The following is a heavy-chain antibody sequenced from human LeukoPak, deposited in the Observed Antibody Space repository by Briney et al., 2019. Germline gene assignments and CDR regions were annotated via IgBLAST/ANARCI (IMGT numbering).Heavy chain of an antibody. Sequence: PGGSLRLSCAASGFTFSSYSMNWVRQAPGKGLEWVSSISSGSSYIYYADSVKGRFTISRDNAKNSLYLQMNSLRAEDTAVYYCARRLSTQTYYDFWSGYSYAFDIWGQGTMVTVSS. J-gene: IGHJ3*02. CDR2: ISSGSSYI. CDR1: GFTFSSYS. D-gene: IGHD3-3*01. CDR3: ARRLSTQTYYDFWSGYSYAFDI. V-gene: IGHV3-21*01.